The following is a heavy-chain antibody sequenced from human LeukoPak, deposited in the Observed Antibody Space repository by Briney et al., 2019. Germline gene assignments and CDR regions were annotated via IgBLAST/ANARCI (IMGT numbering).Heavy chain of an antibody. CDR2: ISYDGSNK. V-gene: IGHV3-30*01. D-gene: IGHD6-13*01. CDR3: ARGPSSSWYYYFDY. J-gene: IGHJ4*02. CDR1: GFTFSSYS. Sequence: GGSLRLSYAASGFTFSSYSVHWVRQAPGKGLEWVAVISYDGSNKYYAVSVKGRFTISRDNSKNTLYLQMNSLRAEDTAVYYCARGPSSSWYYYFDYWGQGTLVTVSS.